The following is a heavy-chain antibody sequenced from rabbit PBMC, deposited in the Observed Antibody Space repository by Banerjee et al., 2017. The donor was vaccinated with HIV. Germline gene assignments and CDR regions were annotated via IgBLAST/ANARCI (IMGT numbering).Heavy chain of an antibody. D-gene: IGHD4-1*01. CDR1: GFSFSSSYW. J-gene: IGHJ4*01. V-gene: IGHV1S45*01. CDR3: ARDLAGVIGWNFSL. CDR2: INTSSGNT. Sequence: QQQLEESGGDLVKPEGSLTLTCTASGFSFSSSYWICWVRQAPGKGLEWIACINTSSGNTVYASWAKGRFTISKTSSTTVTLQMTSLTAADTATYFGARDLAGVIGWNFSLWGQGTLVTVS.